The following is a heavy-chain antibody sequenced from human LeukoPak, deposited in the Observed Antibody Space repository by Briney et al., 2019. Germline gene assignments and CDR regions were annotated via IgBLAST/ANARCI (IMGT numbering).Heavy chain of an antibody. CDR1: GFTFSSYA. Sequence: GGSLRLSCAASGFTFSSYAMSWVRQAPGKGLEWVSVIYSGGSTYYADSVKGRFTISRDNSKNTLYLQMNSLRAEDTAVYYCARVRDGYNQGAFDIWGQGTMVTVSS. J-gene: IGHJ3*02. CDR2: IYSGGST. D-gene: IGHD5-24*01. V-gene: IGHV3-53*01. CDR3: ARVRDGYNQGAFDI.